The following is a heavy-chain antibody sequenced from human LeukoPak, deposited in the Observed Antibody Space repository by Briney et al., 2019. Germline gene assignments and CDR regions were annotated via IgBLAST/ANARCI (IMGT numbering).Heavy chain of an antibody. CDR1: GGTFSSYA. D-gene: IGHD6-6*01. J-gene: IGHJ3*02. V-gene: IGHV1-69*13. CDR3: ARDQYSSSGGAFDI. CDR2: IIPIFGTA. Sequence: ASVKVSCKASGGTFSSYAISWVRQAAGQGLEWMGGIIPIFGTANYAQKFQGRVTITADESTSTAYMELSSLRSEDTAVYYCARDQYSSSGGAFDIWGQGTMVTVSS.